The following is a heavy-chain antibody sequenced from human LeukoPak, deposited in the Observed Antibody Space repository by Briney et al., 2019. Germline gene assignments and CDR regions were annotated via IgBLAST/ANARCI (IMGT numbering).Heavy chain of an antibody. D-gene: IGHD4-17*01. Sequence: GGSLRLSCAASGFTFSSYSMNWVRQAPGKGLEWVSSISSSSSYIYYADSVKGRFTISRDNAKNSLYLQMNSLRAEDTAVYYCAREGPTVTHYYYYYMDVWGKGTTVTVSS. J-gene: IGHJ6*03. CDR3: AREGPTVTHYYYYYMDV. V-gene: IGHV3-21*01. CDR2: ISSSSSYI. CDR1: GFTFSSYS.